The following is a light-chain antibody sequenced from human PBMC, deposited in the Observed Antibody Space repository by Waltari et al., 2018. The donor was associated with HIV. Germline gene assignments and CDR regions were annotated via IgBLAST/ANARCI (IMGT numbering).Light chain of an antibody. J-gene: IGLJ3*02. CDR1: SSNIGAPYD. Sequence: QSVLTQPPSVSGAPGQSITISCSGGSSNIGAPYDVPWYQQLPGRAPRLPIYADKGRPPGVFDRFSGSRSVTSASLAIAGLQSEDEGDYYCQSYDSGLSGLVFGGGTRLTVL. V-gene: IGLV1-40*01. CDR2: ADK. CDR3: QSYDSGLSGLV.